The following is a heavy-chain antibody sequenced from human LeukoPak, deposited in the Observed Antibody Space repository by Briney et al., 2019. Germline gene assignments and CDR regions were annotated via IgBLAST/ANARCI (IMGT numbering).Heavy chain of an antibody. Sequence: PGGSLRLSCAASGFTFSSYSMNWVRQAPGKGLEWVSYISSSSSTIYYADSVKGRFTISRDNAKNSLYLQMNSLRAEDTAVYYCARAYYGSGSYYFDYWGQGTLVTVSS. CDR1: GFTFSSYS. V-gene: IGHV3-48*04. J-gene: IGHJ4*02. D-gene: IGHD3-10*01. CDR3: ARAYYGSGSYYFDY. CDR2: ISSSSSTI.